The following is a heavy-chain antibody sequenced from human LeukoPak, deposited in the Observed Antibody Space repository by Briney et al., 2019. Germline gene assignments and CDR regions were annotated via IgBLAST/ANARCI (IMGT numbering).Heavy chain of an antibody. CDR1: GFTFSNYW. Sequence: SGGSLRLSCAASGFTFSNYWMSWVRQAPGKGLEWVANINQDGSEKYYVDSVKGRFTISRDNAKNSLYLQMNSLRAEDTALYYCARDHQKYYDFWSGYFQLWGQGTLVTVSS. CDR2: INQDGSEK. CDR3: ARDHQKYYDFWSGYFQL. J-gene: IGHJ4*02. V-gene: IGHV3-7*03. D-gene: IGHD3-3*01.